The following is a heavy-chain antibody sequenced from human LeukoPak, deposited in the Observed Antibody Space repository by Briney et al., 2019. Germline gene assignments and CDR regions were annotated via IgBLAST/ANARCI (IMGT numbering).Heavy chain of an antibody. CDR3: ARIPLRYFDSPFDY. CDR1: GFTFSSYA. V-gene: IGHV3-30-3*01. CDR2: ISYDGSNK. D-gene: IGHD3-9*01. Sequence: GSLRLSCAASGFTFSSYAMHWARQAPGKGLEWVAVISYDGSNKYYADSVKGRFTISRDNSKNTLYLQMNSLRAEDTAVYYCARIPLRYFDSPFDYWGQGTLVTVSS. J-gene: IGHJ4*02.